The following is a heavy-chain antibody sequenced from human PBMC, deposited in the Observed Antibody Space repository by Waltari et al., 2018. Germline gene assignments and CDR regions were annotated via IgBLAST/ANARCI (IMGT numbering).Heavy chain of an antibody. V-gene: IGHV4-39*07. D-gene: IGHD3-10*01. Sequence: QVPLQESGPRLVKPSATLSLTHSVSGDSLLYNPYQWGWIRRPPGNGLEWIGRTYYDGTTHYNSSLKGRATISVDPTKNQCSLEISSTTAADTAVDYCARDPTKGVYNWFDPWGQGILVIVSS. CDR3: ARDPTKGVYNWFDP. CDR2: TYYDGTT. J-gene: IGHJ5*02. CDR1: GDSLLYNPYQ.